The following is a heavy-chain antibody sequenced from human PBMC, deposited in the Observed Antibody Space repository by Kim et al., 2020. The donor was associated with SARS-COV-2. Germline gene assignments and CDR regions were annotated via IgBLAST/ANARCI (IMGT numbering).Heavy chain of an antibody. CDR2: IWYDGSNK. D-gene: IGHD5-18*01. CDR1: GFTFSSYG. J-gene: IGHJ6*04. V-gene: IGHV3-33*01. CDR3: ARDKWIQLWLSHYGMDV. Sequence: GGSLRLSCAASGFTFSSYGMHWVRQAPGKGLEWVAVIWYDGSNKYYADSVKGRFTISRDNSKNTLYLQMNSLRAEDTAVYYCARDKWIQLWLSHYGMDVWGKGTTLTVSS.